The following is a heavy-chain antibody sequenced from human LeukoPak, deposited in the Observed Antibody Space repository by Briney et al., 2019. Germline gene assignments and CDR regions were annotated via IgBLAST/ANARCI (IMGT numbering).Heavy chain of an antibody. CDR3: ASYCSGGTCYLGFDY. CDR2: IYYTGST. D-gene: IGHD2-15*01. Sequence: PSETLSLTCTVSGVSISSSSYYWAWIRQPPGKGLEWIGHIYYTGSTYNNPSLKSRLTISEDTSKNQFSLKLSSVTAADTAVYYCASYCSGGTCYLGFDYWGQGTLVTVSS. J-gene: IGHJ4*02. CDR1: GVSISSSSYY. V-gene: IGHV4-39*01.